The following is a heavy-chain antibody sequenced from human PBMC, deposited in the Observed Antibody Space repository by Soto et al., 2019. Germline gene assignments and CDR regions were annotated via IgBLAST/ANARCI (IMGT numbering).Heavy chain of an antibody. CDR2: INPSGGST. J-gene: IGHJ5*01. CDR3: ARESLDILVVVSASPHRWFHS. CDR1: GYTFTSYY. Sequence: ASVKVSCKASGYTFTSYYMHWVRQAPGQGLEWMGIINPSGGSTSYAQKFQGRVTMTRDTSTSTVYMELSSLRSEDTAVYYCARESLDILVVVSASPHRWFHSPGQATLLTVSS. D-gene: IGHD2-15*01. V-gene: IGHV1-46*03.